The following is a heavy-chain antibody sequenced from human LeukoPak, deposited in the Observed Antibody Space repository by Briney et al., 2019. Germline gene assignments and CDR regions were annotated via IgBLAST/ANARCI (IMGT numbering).Heavy chain of an antibody. CDR3: AKDYGDYQGAFDI. Sequence: PGGSLRLSCVASGFTFSSYATIWVRQAPGKGLGWVSGIRGSGGRTYYADSVKGRVTMSRDNSKNTLYLQMNSLRAEDTAVYYCAKDYGDYQGAFDIWGQGTLVTVSS. V-gene: IGHV3-23*01. D-gene: IGHD4-17*01. CDR2: IRGSGGRT. CDR1: GFTFSSYA. J-gene: IGHJ3*02.